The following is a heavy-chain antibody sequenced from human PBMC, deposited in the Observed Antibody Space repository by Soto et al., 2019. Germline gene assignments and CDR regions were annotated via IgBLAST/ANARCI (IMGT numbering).Heavy chain of an antibody. CDR3: ARGNYYDSSGYYPEGAFDI. CDR1: GYSFTSYW. D-gene: IGHD3-22*01. J-gene: IGHJ3*02. V-gene: IGHV5-51*01. CDR2: IYPGDSDT. Sequence: GESLKISCKGSGYSFTSYWIGWVRQMPGKGLEWKGIIYPGDSDTRYSPSFQGQVTISADKSISTAYLQWSSLKASDTAMYYCARGNYYDSSGYYPEGAFDIWGQGTMVTVSS.